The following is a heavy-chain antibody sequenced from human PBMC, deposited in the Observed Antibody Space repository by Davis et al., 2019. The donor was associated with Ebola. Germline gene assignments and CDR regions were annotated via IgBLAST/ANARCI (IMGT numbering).Heavy chain of an antibody. J-gene: IGHJ3*02. Sequence: PSETLSLTCTVSGGSIGSYYWSWIRQPPGKGLEWIGYIYYSGSTNYNPSLKSRVTISVDTSKNQFSLKLSSVTAADTAVYYCARDPGETFDIWGKGTMVTVSS. CDR1: GGSIGSYY. V-gene: IGHV4-59*01. CDR2: IYYSGST. D-gene: IGHD3-10*01. CDR3: ARDPGETFDI.